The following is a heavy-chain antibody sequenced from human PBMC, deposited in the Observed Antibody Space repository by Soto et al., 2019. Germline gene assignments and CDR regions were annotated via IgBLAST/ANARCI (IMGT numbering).Heavy chain of an antibody. V-gene: IGHV3-23*01. CDR3: VKDYYDSSGYSYFDY. CDR2: ISGSGVST. Sequence: GGSLRLSCAASGFTFSKYAMSWVRQPPGKGLEWVSAISGSGVSTYYADSVKGRFTISRDNSKNMLYLQMNSVRAEDTAVYYCVKDYYDSSGYSYFDYWGQGTQVTVSS. D-gene: IGHD3-22*01. J-gene: IGHJ4*02. CDR1: GFTFSKYA.